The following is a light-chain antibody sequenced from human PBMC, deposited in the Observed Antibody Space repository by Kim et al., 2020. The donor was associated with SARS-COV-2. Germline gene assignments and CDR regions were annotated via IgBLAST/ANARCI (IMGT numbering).Light chain of an antibody. CDR3: QQSYIFPFT. Sequence: DIQMTQSPSSLSASVGDRVTITCRTTQSISSHLKWHQQKPGRAPKLQISAASTLQGGVPSRFSGSGSETDFTLTISILQPDYFATYFCQQSYIFPFTSGPGTTVEI. J-gene: IGKJ3*01. V-gene: IGKV1-39*01. CDR2: AAS. CDR1: QSISSH.